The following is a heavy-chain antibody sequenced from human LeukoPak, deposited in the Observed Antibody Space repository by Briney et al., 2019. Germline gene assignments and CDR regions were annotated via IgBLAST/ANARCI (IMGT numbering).Heavy chain of an antibody. CDR3: AKDSALWFGELGYFDY. J-gene: IGHJ4*02. D-gene: IGHD3-10*01. Sequence: GRSLRLSCAASGFTFDDYAMHWVRQAPGKGLEWVSGISWNSGSIGYADPVKGRFTISRDNAKNSLYLQMNSLRAEDTALYYCAKDSALWFGELGYFDYWGQGTLVTVSS. CDR1: GFTFDDYA. V-gene: IGHV3-9*01. CDR2: ISWNSGSI.